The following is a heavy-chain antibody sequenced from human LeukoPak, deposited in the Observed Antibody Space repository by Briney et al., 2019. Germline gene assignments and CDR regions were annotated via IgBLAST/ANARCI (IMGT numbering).Heavy chain of an antibody. CDR2: IYYSGST. CDR1: GGSISSGDYY. D-gene: IGHD3-10*01. Sequence: SETLSLTCTVSGGSISSGDYYWSWIRQPPGKGLEWIGYIYYSGSTYYNPSLKSRVTISVDTSKNQFSLKLSSVTAADAAVYYCARAPTLYGSGSDYFDSWGQGTLVTVSS. J-gene: IGHJ4*02. CDR3: ARAPTLYGSGSDYFDS. V-gene: IGHV4-30-4*01.